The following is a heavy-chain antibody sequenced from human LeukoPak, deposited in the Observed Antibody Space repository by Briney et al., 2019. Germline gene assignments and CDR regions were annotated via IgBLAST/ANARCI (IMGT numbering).Heavy chain of an antibody. CDR3: ARENSSGFGALDI. CDR2: IYSGGST. V-gene: IGHV3-53*01. Sequence: GGSLRLSCAASGFTVSSNYMSWVRQAPGKELEWVSVIYSGGSTYYADSVKGRFTISRDNSKNTLYLQMNSLRAEDTAVYYCARENSSGFGALDIWGQGTVVTVSS. D-gene: IGHD3-22*01. CDR1: GFTVSSNY. J-gene: IGHJ3*02.